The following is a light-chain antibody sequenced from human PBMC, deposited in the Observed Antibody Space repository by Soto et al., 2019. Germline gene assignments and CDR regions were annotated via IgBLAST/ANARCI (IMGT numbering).Light chain of an antibody. J-gene: IGKJ3*01. CDR1: QSVGSY. Sequence: EIVLTQSPATLSLSPGERATLSCRASQSVGSYVAWYQQKPGQAPRLLIYGASNRAPGIPARFSGSGSGTDFTLTISSLEPGDFAVYLCLQRSRGFTFGPGNKVDIK. CDR3: LQRSRGFT. CDR2: GAS. V-gene: IGKV3-11*01.